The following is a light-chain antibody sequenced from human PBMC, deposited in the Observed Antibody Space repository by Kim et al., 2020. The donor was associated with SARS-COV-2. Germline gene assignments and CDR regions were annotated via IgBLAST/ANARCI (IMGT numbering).Light chain of an antibody. CDR1: RSNIGSNY. J-gene: IGLJ2*01. CDR3: AAWDDSLSGPGV. Sequence: QRVTLSCSGSRSNIGSNYVYWYQQLPGTAPKLLIYRNNQRPSGVPDRFSGSKSGTSASLAISGLRSEDEADYYCAAWDDSLSGPGVFGGGTQLTVL. V-gene: IGLV1-47*01. CDR2: RNN.